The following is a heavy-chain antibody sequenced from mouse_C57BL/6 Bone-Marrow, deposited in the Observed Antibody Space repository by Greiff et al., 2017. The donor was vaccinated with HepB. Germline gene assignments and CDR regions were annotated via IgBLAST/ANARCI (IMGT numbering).Heavy chain of an antibody. CDR1: GFTFSDYY. Sequence: EVKLMESGGGLVQPGGSLKLSCAASGFTFSDYYMYWVRQTPEKRLEWVAYISNGGGSTYYPDTVKGRFTISRDNAKNTLYLQVSRLKSEDTAMYYCARLPYGFYFDYWGQGTTLTVSS. J-gene: IGHJ2*01. D-gene: IGHD2-2*01. CDR2: ISNGGGST. V-gene: IGHV5-12*01. CDR3: ARLPYGFYFDY.